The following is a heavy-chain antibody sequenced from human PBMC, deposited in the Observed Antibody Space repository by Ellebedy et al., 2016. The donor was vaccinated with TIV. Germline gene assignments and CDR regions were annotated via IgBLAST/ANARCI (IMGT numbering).Heavy chain of an antibody. CDR2: IKQDGSEK. CDR3: AKDVWGVAATYYYYGMDV. J-gene: IGHJ6*02. V-gene: IGHV3-7*03. D-gene: IGHD2-15*01. Sequence: GESLKISCAASGFTFSSYWMSWVRQAPGKGLEWVANIKQDGSEKYYVDSVKGRFTISRDNAKNSLYLQMNSLRAEDTAVYYCAKDVWGVAATYYYYGMDVWGQGTTVTVSS. CDR1: GFTFSSYW.